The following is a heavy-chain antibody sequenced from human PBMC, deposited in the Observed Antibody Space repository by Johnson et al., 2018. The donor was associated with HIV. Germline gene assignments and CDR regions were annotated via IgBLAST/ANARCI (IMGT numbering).Heavy chain of an antibody. Sequence: VQLVESGGGFVQPGGSLRLSCVASGFTFSSYWMHWVRQAPGKGLVWVSRINSDGSSTSYADSVKGRFTISRDNAKNTLYLQMNSLRAEDTAVYYCARARSIVVVPAAIGSYAFDIWGQGTMVTVSS. CDR2: INSDGSST. CDR3: ARARSIVVVPAAIGSYAFDI. CDR1: GFTFSSYW. D-gene: IGHD2-2*01. J-gene: IGHJ3*02. V-gene: IGHV3-74*01.